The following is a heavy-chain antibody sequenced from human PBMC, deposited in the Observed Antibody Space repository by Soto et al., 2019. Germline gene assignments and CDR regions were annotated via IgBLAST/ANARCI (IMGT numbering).Heavy chain of an antibody. Sequence: EVQLVESGGGFIYPGGSLRLSCAASGLTISNAWMNWVRQAPGKGLEWVGRINTNTEGGTTDYAAAVKGRCTVSRDDSKTTLYLQMNSLRTEDTAVYYCTTGSGEGVWGQGTTVTVSS. J-gene: IGHJ6*02. D-gene: IGHD3-16*01. CDR2: INTNTEGGTT. CDR1: GLTISNAW. V-gene: IGHV3-15*07. CDR3: TTGSGEGV.